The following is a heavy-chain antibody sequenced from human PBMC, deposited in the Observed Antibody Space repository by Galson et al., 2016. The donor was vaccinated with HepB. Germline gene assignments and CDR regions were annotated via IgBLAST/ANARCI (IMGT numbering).Heavy chain of an antibody. CDR1: GFTFSSHF. CDR3: VRDHRGLGDF. V-gene: IGHV3-74*01. Sequence: SLRLSCAASGFTFSSHFMDWVRQSPGKGLVWVSRVRRDDSNTDYADSVKGRFTISRDNAKNILYLQMNSLTVDDTAMYYCVRDHRGLGDFWGRGTLVTVSS. J-gene: IGHJ4*02. CDR2: VRRDDSNT. D-gene: IGHD1-14*01.